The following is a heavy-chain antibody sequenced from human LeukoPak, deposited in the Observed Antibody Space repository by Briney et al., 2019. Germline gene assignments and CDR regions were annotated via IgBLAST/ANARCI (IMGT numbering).Heavy chain of an antibody. CDR1: GFTFSTYW. Sequence: GGSLRLSCAASGFTFSTYWMHWVRQAPGKGLVWVSRINSDASGTSYADSVKGRFTTSRDNAKNTLYLQMNSLRAEDTAMYYCARDRYYSPDYWGQGTLVTVSS. CDR2: INSDASGT. V-gene: IGHV3-74*01. CDR3: ARDRYYSPDY. J-gene: IGHJ4*02. D-gene: IGHD3-10*01.